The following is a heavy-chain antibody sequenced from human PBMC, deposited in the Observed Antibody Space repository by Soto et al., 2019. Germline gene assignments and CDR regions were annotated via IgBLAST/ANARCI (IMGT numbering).Heavy chain of an antibody. D-gene: IGHD6-6*01. CDR1: GGTFSSYA. Sequence: SVKVSCKASGGTFSSYAISWVRQAPGQGLEWMGGVIPIFGTANYAQKFQGRVTITADKSTSTAYMELSSLRSEDTAVYYCARDHPLSSSEDSYYYYGMDVWGQGTTVTVSS. V-gene: IGHV1-69*06. CDR3: ARDHPLSSSEDSYYYYGMDV. CDR2: VIPIFGTA. J-gene: IGHJ6*02.